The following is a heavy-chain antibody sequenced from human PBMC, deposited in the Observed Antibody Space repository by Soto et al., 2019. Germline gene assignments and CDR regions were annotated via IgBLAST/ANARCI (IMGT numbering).Heavy chain of an antibody. CDR3: ARQEGSGSYDHWFDP. J-gene: IGHJ5*02. CDR1: GGSISNALYY. Sequence: SETLSLTCTVSGGSISNALYYWAWIRQPPGKGLEWIGSKFYSGSSYYNPSLKSRVTISVDTSKNQFSLKVTSVTAADTAVYYCARQEGSGSYDHWFDPWGQGTLVTVSS. V-gene: IGHV4-39*01. CDR2: KFYSGSS. D-gene: IGHD3-10*01.